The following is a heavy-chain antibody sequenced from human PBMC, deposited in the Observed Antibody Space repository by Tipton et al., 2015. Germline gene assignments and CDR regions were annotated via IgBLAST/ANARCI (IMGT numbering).Heavy chain of an antibody. CDR3: ARGGNNWFDP. D-gene: IGHD2-15*01. J-gene: IGHJ5*02. Sequence: LRLSCTVSGGPINRYYWSWIRQPPGKGLEWLGHIYYSGNTNYNPSLKSRVTMSVDTSKNQFSLKLTSVNAADTAVYYCARGGNNWFDPWGQGTLVTVSS. CDR2: IYYSGNT. V-gene: IGHV4-59*01. CDR1: GGPINRYY.